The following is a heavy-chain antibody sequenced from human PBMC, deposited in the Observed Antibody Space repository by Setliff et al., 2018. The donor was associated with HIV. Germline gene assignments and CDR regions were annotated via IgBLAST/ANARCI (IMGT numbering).Heavy chain of an antibody. CDR1: GDSINNYY. J-gene: IGHJ4*02. D-gene: IGHD6-6*01. CDR3: ARGLATSSRSSLVY. CDR2: IYHSGGT. Sequence: SETLSLTCTVSGDSINNYYWTWIRQPPGKGLEWIGYIYHSGGTKYNPSLEXXXXISVDTSKKHFSLNLSSVTAADTAVYYCARGLATSSRSSLVYWGQGILXTVSS. V-gene: IGHV4-59*01.